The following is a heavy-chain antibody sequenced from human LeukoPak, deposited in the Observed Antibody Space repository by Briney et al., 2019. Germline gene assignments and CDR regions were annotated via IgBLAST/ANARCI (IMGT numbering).Heavy chain of an antibody. CDR1: GFTFSSYA. J-gene: IGHJ4*02. D-gene: IGHD6-19*01. Sequence: GGSLRLSCAASGFTFSSYAMHWVRQAPGKGLEWVAVISYDGSNTYYADSVKGRFTISRDNSKNTLYLQMNSLRAEDTAVYYCARLYSSGWYFDYWGQRTLVTVSS. CDR2: ISYDGSNT. V-gene: IGHV3-30*04. CDR3: ARLYSSGWYFDY.